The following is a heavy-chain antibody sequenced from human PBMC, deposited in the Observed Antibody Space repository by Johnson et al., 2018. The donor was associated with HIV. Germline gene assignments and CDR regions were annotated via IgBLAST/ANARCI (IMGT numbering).Heavy chain of an antibody. V-gene: IGHV3-30*03. CDR2: ISYDGSNK. J-gene: IGHJ3*02. CDR1: GFTFSDYY. Sequence: QMMLVESGGGLVKPGGSLRLSCAPSGFTFSDYYMSWMRQAPGQGLEWVAVISYDGSNKYYADSVKGRFTISRDNSKNTLYLQMNSLRAEDTAVYYCARMTTTVSHHDAFDIRGQGTMVTVSS. CDR3: ARMTTTVSHHDAFDI. D-gene: IGHD4-17*01.